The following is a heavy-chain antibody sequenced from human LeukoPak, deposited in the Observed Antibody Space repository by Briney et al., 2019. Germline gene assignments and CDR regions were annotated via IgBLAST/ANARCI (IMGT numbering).Heavy chain of an antibody. V-gene: IGHV3-7*05. D-gene: IGHD3-10*01. J-gene: IGHJ4*02. Sequence: HPGGSLRLSCAASGFTLSSYWMSWVRQAPGKGLEWVASIKQDGSEKYYVDSVKGRFTISRDNAKNSLYLQMNSLRAEDTAVYYCAKITMVRGVIMGEYFDYWGQGTLVTVSS. CDR3: AKITMVRGVIMGEYFDY. CDR2: IKQDGSEK. CDR1: GFTLSSYW.